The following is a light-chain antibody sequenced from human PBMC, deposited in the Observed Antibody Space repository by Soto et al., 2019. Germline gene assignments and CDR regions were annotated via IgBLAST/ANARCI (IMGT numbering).Light chain of an antibody. J-gene: IGKJ5*01. CDR1: ESISTY. CDR3: QQRSSGVT. V-gene: IGKV3-11*01. CDR2: DAS. Sequence: EIVLTQSPATLSLSPGERATLSCRASESISTYLGWYQQKPGQAPRPLLYDASNRATGIPARFSGSGSGTEFTLTISSLEPEDSAVYFCQQRSSGVTFGQGTRLEIK.